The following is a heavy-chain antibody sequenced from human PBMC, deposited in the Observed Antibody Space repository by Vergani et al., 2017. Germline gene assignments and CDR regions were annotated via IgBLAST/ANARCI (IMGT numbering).Heavy chain of an antibody. V-gene: IGHV5-51*03. CDR2: INPDDSHI. CDR1: EYSFGNYW. J-gene: IGHJ1*01. Sequence: EVELVQSGPEMRKPGESLKISCKGSEYSFGNYWIGWVRQMPGKGLEWMGIINPDDSHIRYSPSFQGQVTISADKSTSTAYLQWSSLKASDTAIYYCARPGLVVGFQHWGQGTLVTVSS. D-gene: IGHD3-22*01. CDR3: ARPGLVVGFQH.